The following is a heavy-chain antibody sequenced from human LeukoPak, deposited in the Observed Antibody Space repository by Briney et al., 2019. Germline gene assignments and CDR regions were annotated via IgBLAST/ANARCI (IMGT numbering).Heavy chain of an antibody. CDR1: GGSISSYY. V-gene: IGHV4-59*08. J-gene: IGHJ5*02. CDR2: IYYSGST. D-gene: IGHD6-19*01. Sequence: SETLSLTCTVSGGSISSYYWSWIRQPPKKGLEWIGYIYYSGSTNYNPSLKSRVTISVDTSKNQFSLKLSSVTAADMAIYYCARHDTSGWNWFDPWGQGTLVTVSS. CDR3: ARHDTSGWNWFDP.